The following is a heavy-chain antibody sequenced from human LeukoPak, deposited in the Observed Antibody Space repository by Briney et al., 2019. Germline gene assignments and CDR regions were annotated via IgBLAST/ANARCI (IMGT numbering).Heavy chain of an antibody. J-gene: IGHJ4*02. CDR1: GYTFTSYY. CDR3: ARDSHQTYYYDSSGYYLPDY. D-gene: IGHD3-22*01. CDR2: INPSGGST. V-gene: IGHV1-46*01. Sequence: ASVKVSCKASGYTFTSYYMHWVRQAPGQGLEWMGIINPSGGSTSYAQKFQGRVTMTRDTSTSTVHMELSSLRSEDTAVYYCARDSHQTYYYDSSGYYLPDYWGQGTLVTVSS.